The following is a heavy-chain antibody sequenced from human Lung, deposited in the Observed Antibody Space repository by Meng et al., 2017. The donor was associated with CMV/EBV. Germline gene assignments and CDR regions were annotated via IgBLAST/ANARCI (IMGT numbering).Heavy chain of an antibody. CDR1: GDSISSGDSY. J-gene: IGHJ4*02. D-gene: IGHD1-14*01. V-gene: IGHV4-30-4*01. Sequence: CGVSGDSISSGDSYWSWIRQPPGKGLEWIGYIYESGSTSYNPSLESRVTISVDTSKNQFSLKVMSVTAADTAVYYCAREGTNSYYFDYWGQGTLVTVSS. CDR2: IYESGST. CDR3: AREGTNSYYFDY.